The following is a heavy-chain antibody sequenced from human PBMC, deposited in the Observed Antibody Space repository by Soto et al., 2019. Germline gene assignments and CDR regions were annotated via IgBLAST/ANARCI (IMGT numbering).Heavy chain of an antibody. D-gene: IGHD3-3*01. CDR2: IYYSGST. J-gene: IGHJ6*02. V-gene: IGHV4-59*01. Sequence: SETLSLTCTVSGGSISSYYWSWIRQHPGKGLEWIGYIYYSGSTNYNPSLKSRVTISVDTSKNQFSLKLSSVTAADTAVYYCARTTGFWSGYRYYYYGMDVWGQGTTVTVSS. CDR1: GGSISSYY. CDR3: ARTTGFWSGYRYYYYGMDV.